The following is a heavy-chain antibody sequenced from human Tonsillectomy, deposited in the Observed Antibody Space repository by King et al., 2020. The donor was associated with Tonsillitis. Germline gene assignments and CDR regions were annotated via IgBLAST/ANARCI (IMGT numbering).Heavy chain of an antibody. Sequence: QLQESGPGLVKPSETLSLTCTVSGGSISSYYWSWIRQPPGKGLAWIGYIYYSGSTNCNPALESRVTISVDTSKNQFSLKLSSVTAADTAVYYCAREYSSGWDRYWYFDLWGRGTLVTVSS. CDR3: AREYSSGWDRYWYFDL. J-gene: IGHJ2*01. CDR1: GGSISSYY. V-gene: IGHV4-59*01. D-gene: IGHD6-19*01. CDR2: IYYSGST.